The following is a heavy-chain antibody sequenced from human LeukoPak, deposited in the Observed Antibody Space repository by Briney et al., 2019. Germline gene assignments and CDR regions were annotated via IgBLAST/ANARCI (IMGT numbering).Heavy chain of an antibody. CDR3: AKGGDILTGYYLSCYFDL. CDR2: ISRSGSST. D-gene: IGHD3-9*01. CDR1: GFTFSTYA. J-gene: IGHJ2*01. V-gene: IGHV3-23*01. Sequence: GGSLRLSCAASGFTFSTYAMSWVRQAPGKGLEWVSAISRSGSSTDYADSVKGRFTISRDNSKNTLYLQMNSLRPEDTAVYYCAKGGDILTGYYLSCYFDLWGRGTLVTVSS.